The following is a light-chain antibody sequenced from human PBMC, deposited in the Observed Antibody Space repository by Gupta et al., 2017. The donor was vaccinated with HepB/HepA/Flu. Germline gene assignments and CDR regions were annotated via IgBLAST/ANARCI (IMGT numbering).Light chain of an antibody. V-gene: IGKV3-20*01. J-gene: IGKJ2*01. Sequence: EIVLTQSPGTLSLSPGERDTLSCRASQSVSSSYLDWYQQKPGQAPRLLIYGASSRATGIRDRFSGSGSGTDFTLTSRRREPEDFEGYDSQHYGNSTFGQGTKLEIK. CDR2: GAS. CDR3: QHYGNST. CDR1: QSVSSSY.